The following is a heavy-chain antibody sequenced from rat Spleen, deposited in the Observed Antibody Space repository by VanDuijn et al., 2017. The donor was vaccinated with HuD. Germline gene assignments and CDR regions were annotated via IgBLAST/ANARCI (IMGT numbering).Heavy chain of an antibody. V-gene: IGHV5-22*01. CDR3: ARRHYGYTDYFDY. CDR1: GFTFNDYY. Sequence: EVQLVESGGGLVQPGGSMNLSCAASGFTFNDYYMAWVRQTPKKGLEWVASIHYEGSSTYYGDSVKGRFTISRDDAKSTLYLQMDSLGSEDTATYYCARRHYGYTDYFDYWGQGVMVTVSS. J-gene: IGHJ2*01. CDR2: IHYEGSST. D-gene: IGHD1-9*01.